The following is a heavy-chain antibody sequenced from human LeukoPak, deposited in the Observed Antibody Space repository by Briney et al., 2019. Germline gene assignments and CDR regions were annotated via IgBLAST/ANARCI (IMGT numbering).Heavy chain of an antibody. CDR2: ISSSSSYI. J-gene: IGHJ5*02. CDR3: ARDIPLSGYSYGFHWFDP. V-gene: IGHV3-21*01. CDR1: GFTFSSYS. D-gene: IGHD5-18*01. Sequence: SGGSLRLSCAASGFTFSSYSMNWVRQAPGKGLEWVSSISSSSSYIYYADSVKSRFTISRDNAKNSLYLQMNSLRAEDTAVYYCARDIPLSGYSYGFHWFDPWGQGTLVSVSS.